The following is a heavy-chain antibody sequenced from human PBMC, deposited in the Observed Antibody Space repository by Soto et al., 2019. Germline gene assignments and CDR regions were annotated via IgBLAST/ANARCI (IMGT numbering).Heavy chain of an antibody. V-gene: IGHV3-48*03. CDR2: ISSSGSTI. J-gene: IGHJ6*02. D-gene: IGHD1-26*01. CDR1: GFTFSSYE. CDR3: ARESVELPAGIPAYYGMDV. Sequence: GGSLRLSCAASGFTFSSYEMNWVRQAPGKGLEWVSYISSSGSTIYYADSVKGRFTISRDNAKNSLYLQMNSLRAEDTAVYYCARESVELPAGIPAYYGMDVWGQGTTVTVSS.